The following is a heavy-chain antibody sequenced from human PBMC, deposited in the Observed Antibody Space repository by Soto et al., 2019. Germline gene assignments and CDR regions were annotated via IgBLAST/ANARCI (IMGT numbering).Heavy chain of an antibody. CDR2: IYGGLTT. D-gene: IGHD6-13*01. CDR1: GFTVSSTY. J-gene: IGHJ6*02. CDR3: ARDRIEAAGTPRFNYYYGMDV. V-gene: IGHV3-53*01. Sequence: GGCLRLSCAASGFTVSSTYMTWVRQAPGKGLEWVSVIYGGLTTSYADSVKGRFTISRDNSKNTLFLQMNSLRAEDTAVYYCARDRIEAAGTPRFNYYYGMDVWGQGTTVTVSS.